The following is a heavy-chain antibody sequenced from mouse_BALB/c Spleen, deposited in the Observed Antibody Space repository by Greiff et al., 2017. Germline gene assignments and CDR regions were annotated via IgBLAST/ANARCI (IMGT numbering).Heavy chain of an antibody. V-gene: IGHV8-12*01. CDR3: ARSYGSRYFDV. J-gene: IGHJ1*01. Sequence: QVTLKESGPGILQPSQTLSLTCSFSGFSLSTSGMGVSWIRQPSGKGLEWLAHIYWDDDKRYNPSLKSRLTISKDTSRNQVFLKITSVDTADTATYYCARSYGSRYFDVWGAGTTVTVSS. CDR1: GFSLSTSGMG. D-gene: IGHD1-1*01. CDR2: IYWDDDK.